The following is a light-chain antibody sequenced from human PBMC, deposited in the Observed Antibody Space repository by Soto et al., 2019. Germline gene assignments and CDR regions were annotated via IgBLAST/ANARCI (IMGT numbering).Light chain of an antibody. CDR2: EVT. V-gene: IGLV2-23*02. J-gene: IGLJ1*01. Sequence: QSVLTQPASVSGSPGQSITISCTGTSSDVGRYNLVSWYQQHPGKAPKLIIHEVTKRSSGLSNRFSASKSGNTASLTISGLQAEDEVDYYCCSYAGSSTYVFGTGTKVTVL. CDR3: CSYAGSSTYV. CDR1: SSDVGRYNL.